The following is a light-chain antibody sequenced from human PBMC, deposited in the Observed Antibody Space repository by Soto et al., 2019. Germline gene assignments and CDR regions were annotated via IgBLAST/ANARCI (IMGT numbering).Light chain of an antibody. CDR3: CSYAGSYTFLVV. J-gene: IGLJ2*01. V-gene: IGLV2-11*01. CDR1: SSDVGGYNY. CDR2: DVS. Sequence: QSALTQPRSVSGSPGQSVTISCTGTSSDVGGYNYVSWYQQHPGKAPKLMIYDVSKRPSGVPDRFSGSKSGNTASLTISRLQAEDEADYYCCSYAGSYTFLVVFGGGTKLTVL.